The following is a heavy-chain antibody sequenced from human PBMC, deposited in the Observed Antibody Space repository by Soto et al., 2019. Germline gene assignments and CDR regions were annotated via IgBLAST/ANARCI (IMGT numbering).Heavy chain of an antibody. CDR3: ARDRDPYSSSWYYFDY. Sequence: EVQLLESGGGLVQPGGSLRLSCAASGFTFSSYAMSWVRQAPGKGLEWVSYISSGSSTIDYADSVKGRFTISRDNAKNSLYLQMSSLGDEDTAVYYCARDRDPYSSSWYYFDYWGQGTLVTVSS. CDR2: ISSGSSTI. D-gene: IGHD6-13*01. CDR1: GFTFSSYA. J-gene: IGHJ4*02. V-gene: IGHV3-48*02.